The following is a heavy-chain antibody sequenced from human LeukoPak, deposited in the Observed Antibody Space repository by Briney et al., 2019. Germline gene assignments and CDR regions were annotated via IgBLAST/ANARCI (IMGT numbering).Heavy chain of an antibody. J-gene: IGHJ4*02. D-gene: IGHD3-9*01. V-gene: IGHV1-2*02. CDR1: GYTFSAYY. Sequence: ASVKVSCKASGYTFSAYYLHWVRQAPGQGLEWMRWISPNSGDTNYPQKFQGRVTLTSDTSISTVFMDLSRLTSDDTAVYYCARDRDDSLDFWGQGTLVTVSS. CDR2: ISPNSGDT. CDR3: ARDRDDSLDF.